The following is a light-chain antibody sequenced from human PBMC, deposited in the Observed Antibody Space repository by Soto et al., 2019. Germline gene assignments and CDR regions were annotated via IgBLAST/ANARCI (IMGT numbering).Light chain of an antibody. Sequence: ETVMTQSPATLSVSPGERATLSCRASQSVRAKVAWYQQTPGQAPRLLIYGASSRATGIPARFSGSGSGTDFALTISRLKPEDFAVYYCQQYGTSEIIFGQGTRLEIK. CDR2: GAS. J-gene: IGKJ5*01. CDR3: QQYGTSEII. CDR1: QSVRAK. V-gene: IGKV3D-15*01.